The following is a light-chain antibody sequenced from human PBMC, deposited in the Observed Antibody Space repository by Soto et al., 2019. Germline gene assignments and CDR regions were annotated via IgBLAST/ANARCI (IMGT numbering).Light chain of an antibody. J-gene: IGKJ1*01. CDR2: AAS. Sequence: DIQMTQSPSSLSASVGDRVTITCRASQGISNYLAWYQQRPGKVPKLLIYAASTLQSGVPSRFSGRGSGTDFTLTISSLQPEDAATYYCQRYNSAPRTFGQGTKVEV. V-gene: IGKV1-27*01. CDR3: QRYNSAPRT. CDR1: QGISNY.